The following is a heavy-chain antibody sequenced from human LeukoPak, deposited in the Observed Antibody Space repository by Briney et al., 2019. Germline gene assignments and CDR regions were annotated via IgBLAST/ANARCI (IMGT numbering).Heavy chain of an antibody. V-gene: IGHV3-53*01. CDR2: IYTGVST. D-gene: IGHD6-13*01. CDR1: GFTVSNNY. Sequence: PGGSLRLSCAASGFTVSNNYMSWVRQAPGRGLEWVSVIYTGVSTYYADSVKGRFAISRDNSKNTLYLQMNSLRAEDTGVYYCARVRPHPIIAVWGKGTTVTVSS. CDR3: ARVRPHPIIAV. J-gene: IGHJ6*04.